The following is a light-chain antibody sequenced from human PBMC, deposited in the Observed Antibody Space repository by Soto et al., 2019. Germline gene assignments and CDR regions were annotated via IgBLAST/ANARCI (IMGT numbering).Light chain of an antibody. Sequence: DIQMTQSPSTLSASVGDRVTITCRASQSISSWLAWYQQKPGKAPKLLIYKASSLESGVPSRFSGSGSGTEFTLTISSLQADDFATYSCQQYNSYSRTFGQGTKVEIK. CDR2: KAS. CDR3: QQYNSYSRT. CDR1: QSISSW. J-gene: IGKJ1*01. V-gene: IGKV1-5*03.